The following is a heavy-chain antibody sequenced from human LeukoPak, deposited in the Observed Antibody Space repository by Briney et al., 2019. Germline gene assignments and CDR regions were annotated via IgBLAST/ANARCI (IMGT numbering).Heavy chain of an antibody. CDR1: GGPVSSSSYY. Sequence: PSGTLSLTCTVSGGPVSSSSYYWGWVRQSPEKGLECIGTIYYAGDTYYNPSLESPLTISVDTSKNQFSLKLRSVTAADTAVYYCATWDSGRYSQIDNWGQGTLVTVSS. V-gene: IGHV4-39*01. CDR2: IYYAGDT. J-gene: IGHJ4*02. D-gene: IGHD1-26*01. CDR3: ATWDSGRYSQIDN.